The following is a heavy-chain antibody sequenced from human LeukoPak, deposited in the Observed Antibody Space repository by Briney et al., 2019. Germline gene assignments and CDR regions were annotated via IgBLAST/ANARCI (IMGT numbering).Heavy chain of an antibody. CDR3: ARAVLVVGATQEGY. V-gene: IGHV1-2*02. Sequence: ASAKVSCKPSGYTFTGYYIHWVRPAPGQGLEWMGWINARDVGTGYAQKFQGRVTMTRDTSISTAYLEVSRLTPDDTAVYYCARAVLVVGATQEGYWGQGTLVTVSS. J-gene: IGHJ4*02. CDR2: INARDVGT. D-gene: IGHD2-15*01. CDR1: GYTFTGYY.